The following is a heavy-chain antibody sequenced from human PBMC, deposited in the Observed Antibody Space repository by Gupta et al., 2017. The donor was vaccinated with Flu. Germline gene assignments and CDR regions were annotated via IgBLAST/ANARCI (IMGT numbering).Heavy chain of an antibody. CDR1: GFTFDDYA. D-gene: IGHD6-13*01. V-gene: IGHV3-9*01. CDR3: AKDIGSSWYRGTISGY. J-gene: IGHJ4*02. Sequence: EVQLVESGGGLVQPGRSLRLSCAASGFTFDDYAMHWVRQAPGKGLEWVSGISWNSGSIGYADSVKGRFTISRDNAKNSLYLQMNSLRAEDTALYYCAKDIGSSWYRGTISGYWGQGTLVTVSS. CDR2: ISWNSGSI.